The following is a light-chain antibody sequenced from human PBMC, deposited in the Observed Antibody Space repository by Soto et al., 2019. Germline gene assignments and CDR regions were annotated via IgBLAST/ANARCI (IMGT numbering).Light chain of an antibody. CDR3: QQYNNWPRT. CDR2: GAS. V-gene: IGKV3-15*01. CDR1: QSVSND. J-gene: IGKJ1*01. Sequence: EIEMTQSPGTLSLSPGERATLSCRASQSVSNDLAWYHQKPGQAPRLLIYGASTRATGIPARFSGSGSGTEFTLTINSLQSEDFAVYYCQQYNNWPRTFGQGTKVDIK.